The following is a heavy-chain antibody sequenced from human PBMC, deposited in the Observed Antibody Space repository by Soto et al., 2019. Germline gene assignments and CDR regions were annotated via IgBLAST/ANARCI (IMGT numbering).Heavy chain of an antibody. Sequence: SLRLSCAASGFTFSNYGMHWVRQAPGKGLEWVAFVSYDGSTESYADSVKGRFTISRDNPKNTLYLQMNSLRAEDTAVYYCAKVLNSYNARDYFDNWGQGTRVTVSS. D-gene: IGHD3-10*01. J-gene: IGHJ4*02. CDR3: AKVLNSYNARDYFDN. V-gene: IGHV3-30*18. CDR1: GFTFSNYG. CDR2: VSYDGSTE.